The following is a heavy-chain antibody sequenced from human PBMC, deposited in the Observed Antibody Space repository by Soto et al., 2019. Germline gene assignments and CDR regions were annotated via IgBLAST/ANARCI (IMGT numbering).Heavy chain of an antibody. J-gene: IGHJ5*02. CDR2: IYYSGST. CDR3: AAASQKYNWFDP. Sequence: SETLSLTCTVSGGSISSSSYYWGWIRQPPGKGLEWIGSIYYSGSTYYNPSLKSRVTISVDTSKNQFSLKLSSVTAADTAVYYCAAASQKYNWFDPWGQGTLVTVSS. CDR1: GGSISSSSYY. V-gene: IGHV4-39*01.